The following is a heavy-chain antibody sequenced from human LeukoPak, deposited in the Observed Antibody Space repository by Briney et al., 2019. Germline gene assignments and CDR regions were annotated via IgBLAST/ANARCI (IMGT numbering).Heavy chain of an antibody. V-gene: IGHV4-59*01. D-gene: IGHD3-22*01. J-gene: IGHJ4*02. Sequence: SETLSLTCTVSGGSISSYYWSWIRQPPGKGLEWIGYIYYSGSTNYNPSLKSRVTISVDTSKNQFSLKLSSVTAADTAVYYCAREPYYYDSSGYYWGQGTLVTVSS. CDR1: GGSISSYY. CDR3: AREPYYYDSSGYY. CDR2: IYYSGST.